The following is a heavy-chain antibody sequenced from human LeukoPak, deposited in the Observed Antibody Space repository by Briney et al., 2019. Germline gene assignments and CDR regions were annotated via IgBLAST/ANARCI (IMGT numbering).Heavy chain of an antibody. CDR2: ISGGGGTT. CDR3: TRGHSSGWYYFDY. Sequence: PGGSLRLSCAASGFAFSNYAMNWVRQAPGRGLEWVSTISGGGGTTHYAGSVKGRFIISRDNSKNTLYLQMNSLRVEDTAVYYCTRGHSSGWYYFDYWGHGTLVTVSS. J-gene: IGHJ4*01. D-gene: IGHD6-19*01. CDR1: GFAFSNYA. V-gene: IGHV3-23*01.